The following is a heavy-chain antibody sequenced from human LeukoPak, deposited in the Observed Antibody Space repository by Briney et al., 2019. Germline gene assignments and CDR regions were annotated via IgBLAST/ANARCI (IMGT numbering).Heavy chain of an antibody. V-gene: IGHV1-46*01. Sequence: ASVKVSSKASGYTFTSYYMHWVRQAPGQGLEWMGIINPSGGSTSYAQKFQGRVTMTRDTSTSTVYMELSSLRSEDTAVYYCARRDYGDYLIDYWGQGTLVTVSS. CDR1: GYTFTSYY. CDR3: ARRDYGDYLIDY. D-gene: IGHD4-17*01. J-gene: IGHJ4*02. CDR2: INPSGGST.